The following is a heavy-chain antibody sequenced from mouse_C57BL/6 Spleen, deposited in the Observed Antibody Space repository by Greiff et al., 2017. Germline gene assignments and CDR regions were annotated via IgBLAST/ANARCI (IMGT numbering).Heavy chain of an antibody. CDR3: ARVDDYYAMDY. J-gene: IGHJ4*01. V-gene: IGHV5-16*01. CDR1: GFTFSDYY. Sequence: EVKVVESEGGLVQPGSSMKLSCTASGFTFSDYYMAWVRQVPEKGLEWVANINYDGSSTYYLDSLKSRFIISRDNAKNILYLQMSSLKSEDTATYYCARVDDYYAMDYWGQGTSGTVSS. CDR2: INYDGSST.